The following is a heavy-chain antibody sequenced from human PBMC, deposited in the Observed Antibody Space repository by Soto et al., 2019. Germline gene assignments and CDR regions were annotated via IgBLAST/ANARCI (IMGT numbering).Heavy chain of an antibody. CDR1: GYSVTSSDYY. D-gene: IGHD2-15*01. V-gene: IGHV4-39*01. CDR3: APLSVSLSGPYGIHV. J-gene: IGHJ6*02. Sequence: SETLSLTCSVSGYSVTSSDYYWAWIRQPPGKGLEWIGSMFYSGLTYYNPSLKSRVTLSVDTSKNQFSVRLNSVTAADTAVYYCAPLSVSLSGPYGIHVWGQGTTVTAP. CDR2: MFYSGLT.